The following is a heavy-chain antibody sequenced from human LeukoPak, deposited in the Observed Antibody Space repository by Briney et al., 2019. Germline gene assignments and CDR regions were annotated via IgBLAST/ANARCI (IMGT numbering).Heavy chain of an antibody. CDR2: INPSGGST. Sequence: ASVKVSCKASGYTFTSYYMHWVRQAPGQGLEWMGIINPSGGSTSYAQKFQGRVTMTRDTSTSTVYMELSSLRSEDTAVYYCARDPLSEMATTSYDYWGQGTLVTVSS. D-gene: IGHD5-24*01. CDR3: ARDPLSEMATTSYDY. CDR1: GYTFTSYY. V-gene: IGHV1-46*01. J-gene: IGHJ4*02.